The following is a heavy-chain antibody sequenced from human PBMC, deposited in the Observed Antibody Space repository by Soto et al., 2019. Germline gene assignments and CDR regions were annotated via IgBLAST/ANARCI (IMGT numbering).Heavy chain of an antibody. D-gene: IGHD3-3*01. CDR1: GFSLSNARMG. CDR3: ARMSGRTIFGVVIIRTSFDY. V-gene: IGHV2-26*01. Sequence: ESGPTLVNPTQTLTLTCTVSGFSLSNARMGVSWIRQPPGKALEWLAHIFSNDEKSYSTSLKSRLTISKDTSKSQVVLTMTNMDPVDTATYYCARMSGRTIFGVVIIRTSFDYWGQGTLVTVSS. CDR2: IFSNDEK. J-gene: IGHJ4*02.